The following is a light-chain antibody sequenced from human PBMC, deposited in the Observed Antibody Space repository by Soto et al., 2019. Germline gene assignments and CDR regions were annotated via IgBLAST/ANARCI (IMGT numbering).Light chain of an antibody. CDR2: AAS. CDR3: QQSYRNPRT. Sequence: DIQMTQSPSFLSASAGDRVTIFCRASQSISNFLHWYQQKPGKAPKLLIYAASKLESGVPSRFGGSGSGTDFTLTISSLQPEDFATYYCQQSYRNPRTFGLGTRWIS. J-gene: IGKJ1*01. CDR1: QSISNF. V-gene: IGKV1-39*01.